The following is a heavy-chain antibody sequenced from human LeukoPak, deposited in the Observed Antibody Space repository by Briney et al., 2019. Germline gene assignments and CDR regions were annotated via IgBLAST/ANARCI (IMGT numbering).Heavy chain of an antibody. CDR2: IIPIFGTA. CDR1: GGTFSSYA. J-gene: IGHJ6*03. Sequence: SVKVSCKASGGTFSSYAISWVRQAPGQGVEWMGGIIPIFGTANYAQKFQGRVTITTDESTSTAYMELSSLRSEDTAVYYCARERDGCSGGSCYNYMDVWGKGTTVTVSS. V-gene: IGHV1-69*05. D-gene: IGHD2-15*01. CDR3: ARERDGCSGGSCYNYMDV.